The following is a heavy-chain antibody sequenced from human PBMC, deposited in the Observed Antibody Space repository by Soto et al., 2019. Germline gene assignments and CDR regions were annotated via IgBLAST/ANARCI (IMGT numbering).Heavy chain of an antibody. J-gene: IGHJ4*02. D-gene: IGHD6-13*01. CDR3: ARLRHHGSSWRQGLKNFDS. Sequence: GGSLKISCKGSGYSFTSYWIGWVRQMPGKGLEWMGIIYPGDSDTIYSPSFQCQVTISADKSISTAYLQWSSLKASDTAMYYCARLRHHGSSWRQGLKNFDSWGQGTLVTVSS. V-gene: IGHV5-51*01. CDR2: IYPGDSDT. CDR1: GYSFTSYW.